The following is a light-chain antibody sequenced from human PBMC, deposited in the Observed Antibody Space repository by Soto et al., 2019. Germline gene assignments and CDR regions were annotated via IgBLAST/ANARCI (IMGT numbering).Light chain of an antibody. CDR1: QSVSSS. V-gene: IGKV3-15*01. CDR2: GAS. CDR3: QQYIDWPYT. Sequence: EIMMTQSPATLSVSPGEGGTLSCRASQSVSSSLVWYQQKPGQAPRLLIYGASNRATDIPARFSGSGSGTDFTLTISSLQSEDFAVYYCQQYIDWPYTFGQGTRLEIK. J-gene: IGKJ2*01.